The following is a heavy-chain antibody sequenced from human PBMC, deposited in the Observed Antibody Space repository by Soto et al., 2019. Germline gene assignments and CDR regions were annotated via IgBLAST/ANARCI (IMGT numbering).Heavy chain of an antibody. J-gene: IGHJ4*02. CDR1: GGSFSGYY. CDR2: INHSGST. CDR3: ARTRWSIKWGVDC. V-gene: IGHV4-34*01. Sequence: SETLSLTCAVYGGSFSGYYWSWIRQPPGKGLEWIGEINHSGSTNYNPSLKSRVTISVDTSKNQFSLKLSSVTAADTAVYYCARTRWSIKWGVDCWGQGTLVTVSS. D-gene: IGHD7-27*01.